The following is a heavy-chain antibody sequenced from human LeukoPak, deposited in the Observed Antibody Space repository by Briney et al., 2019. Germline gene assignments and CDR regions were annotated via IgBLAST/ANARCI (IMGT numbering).Heavy chain of an antibody. CDR2: ISYDGSNK. Sequence: GRSLRLSCAASGFTFSSYGMHWVRQAPGKGLEWVAVISYDGSNKYYADSVKGRFTISRDNSKNTLYLQMNSLRAEDTAVYYCAKEKSGYALRYYYYGMDVWGQGTTVTVSS. CDR1: GFTFSSYG. D-gene: IGHD3-22*01. V-gene: IGHV3-30*18. J-gene: IGHJ6*02. CDR3: AKEKSGYALRYYYYGMDV.